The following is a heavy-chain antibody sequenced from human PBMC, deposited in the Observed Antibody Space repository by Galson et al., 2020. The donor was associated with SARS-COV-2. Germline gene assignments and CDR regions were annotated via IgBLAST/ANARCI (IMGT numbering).Heavy chain of an antibody. CDR1: GYTFSNYW. CDR2: IFPGDSDT. CDR3: ARPGLLWFGEPDFDY. Sequence: GESLKISCVASGYTFSNYWIGWVRQMPGKGLEWMGVIFPGDSDTKYRPSFQGQVTIPADKSISTAYLQWSSLKASDTAMYYCARPGLLWFGEPDFDYWGQGTQVTVSS. D-gene: IGHD3-10*01. J-gene: IGHJ4*02. V-gene: IGHV5-51*01.